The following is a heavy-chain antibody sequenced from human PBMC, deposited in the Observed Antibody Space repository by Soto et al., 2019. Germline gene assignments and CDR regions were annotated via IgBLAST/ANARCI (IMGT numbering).Heavy chain of an antibody. Sequence: QVQLVQSGAEVKKPGSSVKVSCKASGGTFSSYAISWVRQAPGQGLEWMGGIIPIFGSANYAQKFQGRVTITADESTNTSYMELSRLRSEDTAVYYCARGGSGCLRRGGWFDPWGQGTLVTVSS. J-gene: IGHJ5*02. V-gene: IGHV1-69*12. CDR1: GGTFSSYA. CDR2: IIPIFGSA. D-gene: IGHD3-10*01. CDR3: ARGGSGCLRRGGWFDP.